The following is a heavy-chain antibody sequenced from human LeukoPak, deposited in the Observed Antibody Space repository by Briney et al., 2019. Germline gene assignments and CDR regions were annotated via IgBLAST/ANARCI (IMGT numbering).Heavy chain of an antibody. Sequence: GGSLRLSCAASGFTFDDYAMHWVRQAPGKGLEWVSGLNWNGGITAYADSVKGRFTVSRDNTKNSLYLQMNSLRGEDTALYYCAKDTGLSLVALDSWGQETLVTVSS. D-gene: IGHD2-8*02. CDR1: GFTFDDYA. CDR3: AKDTGLSLVALDS. V-gene: IGHV3-9*01. CDR2: LNWNGGIT. J-gene: IGHJ4*02.